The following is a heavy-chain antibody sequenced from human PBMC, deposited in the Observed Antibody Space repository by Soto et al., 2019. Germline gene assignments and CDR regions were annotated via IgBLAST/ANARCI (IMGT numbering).Heavy chain of an antibody. D-gene: IGHD3-10*01. Sequence: GESLKISCKGSGYSFTSYWISWVRQMPGKGLEWMGRIDPSDSYTNYSPSFQGHVTISADKSISTAYLQWSSLKASDTAMYYCARFPHYYGSGSYYSYYYYGMDVCGQGTTVTVSS. V-gene: IGHV5-10-1*01. J-gene: IGHJ6*02. CDR1: GYSFTSYW. CDR3: ARFPHYYGSGSYYSYYYYGMDV. CDR2: IDPSDSYT.